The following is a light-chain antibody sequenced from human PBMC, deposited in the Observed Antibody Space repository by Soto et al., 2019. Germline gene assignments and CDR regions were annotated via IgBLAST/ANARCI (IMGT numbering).Light chain of an antibody. CDR2: EDN. CDR1: SGSIASNY. CDR3: QSYHSSTVV. J-gene: IGLJ2*01. V-gene: IGLV6-57*03. Sequence: NFMLTQPHSVSESPGKMVTISCTRSSGSIASNYVQWFQQRPGSAPTTVIYEDNQRPSGVPDRFSGSIDSSSNSASLTISGLKTEDEADYYCQSYHSSTVVFGGGTKVTVL.